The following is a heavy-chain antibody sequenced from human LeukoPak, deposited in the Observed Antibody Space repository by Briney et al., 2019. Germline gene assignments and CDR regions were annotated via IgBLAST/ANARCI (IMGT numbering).Heavy chain of an antibody. CDR2: IRYDGSNK. D-gene: IGHD3-3*01. Sequence: PGGSLRLSCAASGFTFSSYGMHWVRQAPGKGLEWVAFIRYDGSNKYYADSVKGRFTISRDNSKNTLYLQMNSLRAEDTAVYYCAKDRGFWSGEDYFDYWGQGTLVTVSS. V-gene: IGHV3-30*02. J-gene: IGHJ4*02. CDR1: GFTFSSYG. CDR3: AKDRGFWSGEDYFDY.